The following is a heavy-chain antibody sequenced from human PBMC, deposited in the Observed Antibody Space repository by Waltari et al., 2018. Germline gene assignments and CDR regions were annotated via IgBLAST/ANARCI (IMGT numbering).Heavy chain of an antibody. CDR1: GGSFSGYY. CDR2: INHSGST. CDR3: ARGREYSGYGGYIDY. V-gene: IGHV4-34*01. J-gene: IGHJ4*02. Sequence: QVQLQQWGAGLLKPSETLSLTCAVYGGSFSGYYWSWIRQPPGKGLEWIGEINHSGSTNYNPSLKSRVTISVDTSKNQFSLKLSSVTAADTAVYYCARGREYSGYGGYIDYWGQGTLVTVSS. D-gene: IGHD5-12*01.